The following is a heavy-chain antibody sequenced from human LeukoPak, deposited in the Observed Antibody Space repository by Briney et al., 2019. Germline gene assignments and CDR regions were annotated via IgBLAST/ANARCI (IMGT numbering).Heavy chain of an antibody. V-gene: IGHV3-21*01. CDR2: ISPTGTDR. D-gene: IGHD1-14*01. CDR3: ATETIGRHYDY. CDR1: GFTFSSCG. Sequence: GGSLRLSCAASGFTFSSCGINWVRQAPGQGLEWVSSISPTGTDRYYADSVRGRFTISRDNAKNSMYLQMDSLRDEDTAVYYCATETIGRHYDYWGQGTLLTVSS. J-gene: IGHJ4*02.